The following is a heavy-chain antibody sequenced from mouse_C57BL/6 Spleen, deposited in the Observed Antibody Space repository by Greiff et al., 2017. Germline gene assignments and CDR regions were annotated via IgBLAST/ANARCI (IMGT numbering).Heavy chain of an antibody. Sequence: EVHLVESGPGLVKPSQSLSLTCSVTGYSITSGYYWNWIRQFPGNKLEWMGYISYDGSNNYNPSLKNRISITRDTSKNQFFLKLNSVTTEDTATYYCAREGGYFYFDYWGQGTTLTVSS. CDR2: ISYDGSN. CDR3: AREGGYFYFDY. CDR1: GYSITSGYY. D-gene: IGHD2-3*01. V-gene: IGHV3-6*01. J-gene: IGHJ2*01.